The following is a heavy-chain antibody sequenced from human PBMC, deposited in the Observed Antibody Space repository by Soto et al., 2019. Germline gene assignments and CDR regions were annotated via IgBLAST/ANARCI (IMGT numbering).Heavy chain of an antibody. V-gene: IGHV1-24*01. J-gene: IGHJ6*02. CDR3: ATGRAYCCGDCYYGMDV. CDR2: FDPEDGET. D-gene: IGHD2-21*01. Sequence: ASVKVSCKVSGYTLTELSMHLLRQAPGKGREWMGGFDPEDGETIYAQKFQGRVTMTEDTSTDTAYMELSSLRSEDTAVYYSATGRAYCCGDCYYGMDVWGQGATVTVSS. CDR1: GYTLTELS.